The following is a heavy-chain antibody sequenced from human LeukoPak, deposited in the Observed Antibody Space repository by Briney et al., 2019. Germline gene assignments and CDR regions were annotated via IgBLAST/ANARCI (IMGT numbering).Heavy chain of an antibody. CDR3: AEAWGDGVGSASDY. V-gene: IGHV3-23*01. CDR2: ISGSGGST. J-gene: IGHJ4*02. CDR1: GFTFSSYA. D-gene: IGHD2-15*01. Sequence: GGSLRLSCAASGFTFSSYAMSWVRQAPGKGLEWVSAISGSGGSTYYADSVKGRFTISRDNSKNTLYLQMNSLRAEDTAVYYCAEAWGDGVGSASDYWGQGTLVTVSS.